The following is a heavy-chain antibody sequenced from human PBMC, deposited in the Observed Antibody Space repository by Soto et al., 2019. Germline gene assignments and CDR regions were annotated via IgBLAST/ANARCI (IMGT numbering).Heavy chain of an antibody. CDR2: IDPSDSYT. D-gene: IGHD3-22*01. J-gene: IGHJ1*01. CDR1: GYSFTSYW. Sequence: PGESLNSSCKGSGYSFTSYWISWVRQMPGKGLEWMGRIDPSDSYTNYSPSFQGHVTISADKSISTAYLQWSSLKASDTAMYYCARLNAVVDYDGSGYSTLFDSGQGTLVTVYS. CDR3: ARLNAVVDYDGSGYSTLFD. V-gene: IGHV5-10-1*01.